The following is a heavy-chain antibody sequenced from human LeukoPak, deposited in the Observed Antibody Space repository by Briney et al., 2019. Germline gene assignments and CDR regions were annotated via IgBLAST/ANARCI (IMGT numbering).Heavy chain of an antibody. Sequence: SETLSLTCTVSGGSISNYYWSWVRQPAGKELEWIGRIYSSGSANYNPSLKSRVIMSVDTSKNQFSLKLSSVTAADTAVYYCARDLNRRIAAAATGFDPWGQGTLVTVSS. V-gene: IGHV4-4*07. CDR1: GGSISNYY. CDR3: ARDLNRRIAAAATGFDP. CDR2: IYSSGSA. D-gene: IGHD6-13*01. J-gene: IGHJ5*02.